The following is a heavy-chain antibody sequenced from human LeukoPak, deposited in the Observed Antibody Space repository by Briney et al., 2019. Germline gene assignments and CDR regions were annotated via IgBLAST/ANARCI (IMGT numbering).Heavy chain of an antibody. V-gene: IGHV3-21*01. J-gene: IGHJ4*02. CDR3: ARVPLIVVVPAAMDY. Sequence: GGSLRLSCAASGFTFSSYSMNRVRQAPGKGLEWVSSISSSSSYIYYADSVKGRFTISRDNAKNSLYLQMNSLRAEDTAVYYCARVPLIVVVPAAMDYWGQGTLVTVSS. CDR2: ISSSSSYI. CDR1: GFTFSSYS. D-gene: IGHD2-2*01.